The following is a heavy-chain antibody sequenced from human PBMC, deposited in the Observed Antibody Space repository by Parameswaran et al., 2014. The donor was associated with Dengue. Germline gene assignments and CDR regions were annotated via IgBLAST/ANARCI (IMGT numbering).Heavy chain of an antibody. V-gene: IGHV3-30*18. D-gene: IGHD6-13*01. CDR2: ISYDGSNK. CDR3: AKDRSSSWSLDY. J-gene: IGHJ4*02. Sequence: PGKGLEWVAVISYDGSNKYYVDSVKGRFTISRDNSKNTLYLQMNSLRAEDTAVYYCAKDRSSSWSLDYWGQGTLVTVSS.